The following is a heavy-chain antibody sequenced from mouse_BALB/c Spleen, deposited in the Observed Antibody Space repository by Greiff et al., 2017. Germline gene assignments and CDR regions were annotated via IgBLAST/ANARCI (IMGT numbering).Heavy chain of an antibody. J-gene: IGHJ2*01. CDR3: ARGGVRRYFDY. CDR1: GYSFTSYY. D-gene: IGHD2-14*01. Sequence: QVQLQQSGPELVKPGASVKISCKASGYSFTSYYIHWVKQRPGQGLEWIGWIFPGSGNTKYNEKFKGKATLTADTSSSTAYMQLSSLTSEDSAVYFCARGGVRRYFDYWGQGTTLTVSS. CDR2: IFPGSGNT. V-gene: IGHV1-66*01.